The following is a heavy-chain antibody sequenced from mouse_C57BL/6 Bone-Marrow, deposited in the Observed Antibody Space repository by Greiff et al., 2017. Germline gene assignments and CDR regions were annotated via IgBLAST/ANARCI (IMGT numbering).Heavy chain of an antibody. J-gene: IGHJ3*01. CDR3: ARVYYSNSY. V-gene: IGHV3-6*01. CDR1: GYSITSGYY. D-gene: IGHD2-5*01. CDR2: ISYDGSN. Sequence: EESGPGLVKPSQSLSLTCSVTGYSITSGYYWNWIRQFPGNKLEWMGYISYDGSNNYNPSLKNRISITRDTSKNQFFLKLNAVTAEDTATYCCARVYYSNSYWGQGTLVTVSA.